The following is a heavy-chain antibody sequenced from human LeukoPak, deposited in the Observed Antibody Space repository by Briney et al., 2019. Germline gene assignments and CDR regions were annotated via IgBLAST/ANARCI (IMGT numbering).Heavy chain of an antibody. J-gene: IGHJ4*02. Sequence: GESLKISCKGSGYSFTSYWIGWVRQMPGKGLERMGIVYPGDSDTRYSPSFQGQVTISADKSISTAYLQWSSLKASDTAMYYCARLPYYDSSGYYYDYWGQGTLATVSS. V-gene: IGHV5-51*01. CDR1: GYSFTSYW. CDR3: ARLPYYDSSGYYYDY. CDR2: VYPGDSDT. D-gene: IGHD3-22*01.